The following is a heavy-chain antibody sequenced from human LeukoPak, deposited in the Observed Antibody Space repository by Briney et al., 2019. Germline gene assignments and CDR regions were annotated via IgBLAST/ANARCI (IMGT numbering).Heavy chain of an antibody. CDR3: ARLTGVGTYYDFWSGYYKDRGAFDF. V-gene: IGHV4-59*01. CDR2: IYYSGST. J-gene: IGHJ3*01. D-gene: IGHD3-3*01. CDR1: GGSISSYY. Sequence: PSETLSLTCTVSGGSISSYYWSWIRQPPGKGLEWIGYIYYSGSTNYNPSLKSRVTISVDTSKNQFSLKLSSVTAADTAVYYCARLTGVGTYYDFWSGYYKDRGAFDFWGQGTMVTVSS.